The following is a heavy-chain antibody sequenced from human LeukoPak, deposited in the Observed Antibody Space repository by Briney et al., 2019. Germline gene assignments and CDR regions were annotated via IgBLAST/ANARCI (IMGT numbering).Heavy chain of an antibody. CDR1: GYSFTNYY. V-gene: IGHV1-46*01. Sequence: ASVKVSCKASGYSFTNYYLHWVRQAPGQGLEYMGIINPSGGSSGGSTTYAQKFQGRVTMTRDTSTSTVYMELSNLRSEDTAVYYCARGGYVYGSFDDWGQGTLVTVSS. CDR3: ARGGYVYGSFDD. J-gene: IGHJ4*02. D-gene: IGHD5-18*01. CDR2: INPSGGSSGGST.